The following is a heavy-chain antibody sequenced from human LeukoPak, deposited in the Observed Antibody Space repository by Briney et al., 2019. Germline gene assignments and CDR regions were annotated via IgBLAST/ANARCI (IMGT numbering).Heavy chain of an antibody. CDR2: IYPGDSDT. V-gene: IGHV5-51*01. D-gene: IGHD2-2*01. CDR1: GYSFTSYW. Sequence: GESLKISCQGSGYSFTSYWIGWVRQMPGKGLEWMGIIYPGDSDTRYSPSFQGQVTISADKSITTAYLQWSSPKASDTAMYYCARHSCSSTSCLGGYWFDPWGQGTLVTVSS. CDR3: ARHSCSSTSCLGGYWFDP. J-gene: IGHJ5*02.